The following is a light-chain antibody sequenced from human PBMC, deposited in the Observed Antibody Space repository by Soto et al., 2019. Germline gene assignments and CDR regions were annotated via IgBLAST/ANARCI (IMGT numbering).Light chain of an antibody. Sequence: IQLTQSPSSLSASVGDRVTITCRASQNIIFYLNWYQQKIGKAPKLLIYAASNLQRGVPSRFSGSGSGTDFTLTISNLQPEDFAVYYCQQYRHWPLTFGGGTKVDIK. V-gene: IGKV1-39*01. J-gene: IGKJ4*01. CDR1: QNIIFY. CDR2: AAS. CDR3: QQYRHWPLT.